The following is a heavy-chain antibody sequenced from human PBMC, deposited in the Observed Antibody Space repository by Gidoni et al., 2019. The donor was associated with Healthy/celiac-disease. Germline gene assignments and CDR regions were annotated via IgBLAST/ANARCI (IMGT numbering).Heavy chain of an antibody. Sequence: QITLKESGPTLVKPTQTLTLTCTFSGFSLSTSGVGVGWIRQPPGKALEWLALIYWDDDKRYSPSLKSRLTITKDTSKNQVVLTMTNMDPVDTATYYCAHTAVAGDPPHDAFDIWGQGTMVTVSS. CDR3: AHTAVAGDPPHDAFDI. CDR2: IYWDDDK. CDR1: GFSLSTSGVG. V-gene: IGHV2-5*02. D-gene: IGHD6-19*01. J-gene: IGHJ3*02.